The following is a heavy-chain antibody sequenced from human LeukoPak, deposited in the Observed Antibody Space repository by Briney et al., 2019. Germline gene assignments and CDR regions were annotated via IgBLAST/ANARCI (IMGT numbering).Heavy chain of an antibody. V-gene: IGHV3-23*01. D-gene: IGHD6-6*01. CDR3: VKYSSSSKGSDY. J-gene: IGHJ4*02. CDR2: ISGSGGST. Sequence: GGSLRLSCAASGFTFSSYAMSWVRQAPGKGLERVSAISGSGGSTYYADSVKGRFTISRDNSKNTLYLQMNSLRAEDTAVYYCVKYSSSSKGSDYWGQGTLVTVS. CDR1: GFTFSSYA.